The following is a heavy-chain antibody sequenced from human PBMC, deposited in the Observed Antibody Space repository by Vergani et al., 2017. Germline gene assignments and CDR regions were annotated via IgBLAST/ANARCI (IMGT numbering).Heavy chain of an antibody. CDR2: ISGTGGFT. Sequence: EVRLLESGGDLLQSGESLKISCAASGFSFKDYAMSWVRQAPGKGLEGVSGISGTGGFTLYADSVKGRFTISRDNYKNTLYLQMSSLRADDTAVYYCAKSASVSMSLPNWFESWGQGTHVTVS. J-gene: IGHJ5*01. CDR3: AKSASVSMSLPNWFES. V-gene: IGHV3-23*01. CDR1: GFSFKDYA.